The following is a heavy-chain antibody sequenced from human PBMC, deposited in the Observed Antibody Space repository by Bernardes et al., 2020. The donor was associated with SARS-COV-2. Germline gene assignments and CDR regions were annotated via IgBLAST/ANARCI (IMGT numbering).Heavy chain of an antibody. D-gene: IGHD6-19*01. J-gene: IGHJ4*02. CDR1: GFTFSSYG. V-gene: IGHV3-33*01. CDR3: ARDVAVADPFDY. Sequence: GGSLRLSCAASGFTFSSYGMHWVRQAPGKGLEWVAVIWYDGSNKYYADSVKGRFTISRDNSKNTLYLQMNSLRAEDTAVYYCARDVAVADPFDYWGQGTLVTVSS. CDR2: IWYDGSNK.